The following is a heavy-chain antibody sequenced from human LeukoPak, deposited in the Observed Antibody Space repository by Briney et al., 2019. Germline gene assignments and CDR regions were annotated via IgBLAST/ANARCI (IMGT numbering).Heavy chain of an antibody. Sequence: GASVKVSCKASGYTFTSYDINWVRQATGQGLEWMGWMNPNSGNTGYAQKFQGRVTITRNTSISTAYMELSSLRSDDTAVYYCARGRYYDSSGYYYYWGQGTLVTVSS. V-gene: IGHV1-8*03. CDR3: ARGRYYDSSGYYYY. J-gene: IGHJ4*02. CDR1: GYTFTSYD. CDR2: MNPNSGNT. D-gene: IGHD3-22*01.